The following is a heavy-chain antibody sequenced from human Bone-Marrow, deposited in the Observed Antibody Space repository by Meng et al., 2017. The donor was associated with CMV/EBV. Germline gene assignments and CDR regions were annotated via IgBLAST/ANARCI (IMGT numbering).Heavy chain of an antibody. V-gene: IGHV1-2*02. D-gene: IGHD3-22*01. CDR2: INPNSGGT. Sequence: ASVKVSCKASGYTFTGYYMHWVRQAPGQGLECMGWINPNSGGTNYAQKFQGRVTMTRDTSISTAYMELSRLRSDDTAVYYCARVYYYDSSGLYYWGQGTLVTVSS. CDR3: ARVYYYDSSGLYY. CDR1: GYTFTGYY. J-gene: IGHJ4*02.